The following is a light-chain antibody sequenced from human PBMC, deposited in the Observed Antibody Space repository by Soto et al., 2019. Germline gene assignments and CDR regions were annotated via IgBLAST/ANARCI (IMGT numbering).Light chain of an antibody. CDR2: GAS. CDR1: QTVSNNF. V-gene: IGKV3-20*01. Sequence: IILTQSPGTLSLSPGERATLSCRASQTVSNNFLAWYQEKPGRGPRLLIYGASTRATGIPDRFSGSGSGTDFTLTISRLDPEDSAVYYCRQYGRSLEFAVGGGTKVDIK. J-gene: IGKJ4*01. CDR3: RQYGRSLEFA.